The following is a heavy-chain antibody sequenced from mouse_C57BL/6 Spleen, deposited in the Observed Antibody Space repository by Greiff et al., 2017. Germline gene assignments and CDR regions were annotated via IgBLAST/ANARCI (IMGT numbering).Heavy chain of an antibody. Sequence: QVQLQQPGAELARPGASVKLSCKASGYTFTSYGISWVKQRTGPGLEWIGEIYPRSGNTYYNEKFKGKATLTADKSSSTAYMELRSLTSEDSAVYFCARDYDGYPYYFDYWGQGTTLTVSS. CDR1: GYTFTSYG. CDR2: IYPRSGNT. J-gene: IGHJ2*01. D-gene: IGHD2-3*01. V-gene: IGHV1-81*01. CDR3: ARDYDGYPYYFDY.